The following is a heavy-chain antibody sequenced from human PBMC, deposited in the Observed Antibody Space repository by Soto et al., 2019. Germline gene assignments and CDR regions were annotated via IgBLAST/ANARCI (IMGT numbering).Heavy chain of an antibody. Sequence: PSETLSLTCTVSGASMNSYHWSWIRQPAGKGLEWLGHIHSSGSTNYNPSLKSRVTVSVDTSKNQFSLRLMSLTAADTAVYYCARDQGVAAAGITWFDPWGQGSLVTVSS. D-gene: IGHD6-13*01. CDR2: IHSSGST. V-gene: IGHV4-4*07. CDR1: GASMNSYH. J-gene: IGHJ5*02. CDR3: ARDQGVAAAGITWFDP.